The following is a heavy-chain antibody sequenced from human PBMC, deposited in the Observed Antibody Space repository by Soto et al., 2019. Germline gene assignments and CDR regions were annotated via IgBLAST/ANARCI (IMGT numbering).Heavy chain of an antibody. CDR2: ISAYNGNT. CDR3: ARHTSYDILTGQIYYYYYGMDV. J-gene: IGHJ6*02. Sequence: ASLKVSCKASGYTFTSYGISWVRQAPGQGLEGMGWISAYNGNTNYAQKLQGRVTMTTDTSTSTAYMELRSLRSDDTAVYYCARHTSYDILTGQIYYYYYGMDVWGQGTTVTVSS. CDR1: GYTFTSYG. D-gene: IGHD3-9*01. V-gene: IGHV1-18*01.